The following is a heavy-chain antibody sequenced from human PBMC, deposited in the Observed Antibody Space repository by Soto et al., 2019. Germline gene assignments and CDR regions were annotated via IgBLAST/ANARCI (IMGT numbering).Heavy chain of an antibody. J-gene: IGHJ6*02. V-gene: IGHV3-30*18. CDR2: ISYDGSNK. D-gene: IGHD3-3*01. Sequence: GGSLRLSCAASGFTFSSYGMHWVRQAPGKGLEWVAVISYDGSNKYYADSVKGRFTISRDNSKNTLYLQMNSLRAEDTAVYYCAKDRMRGYDFWSGSSNYYYYGMDVWGQGTTVTVSS. CDR1: GFTFSSYG. CDR3: AKDRMRGYDFWSGSSNYYYYGMDV.